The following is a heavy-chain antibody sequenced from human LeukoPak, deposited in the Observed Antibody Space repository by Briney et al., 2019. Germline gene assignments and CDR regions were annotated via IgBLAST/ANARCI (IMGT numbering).Heavy chain of an antibody. V-gene: IGHV3-48*01. J-gene: IGHJ4*02. CDR3: ASLYGDYVGGDY. CDR2: ISSSSII. CDR1: GFTFSSYS. D-gene: IGHD4-17*01. Sequence: GGSLRLSCAASGFTFSSYSMNWVRQAPGKGLEWVSCISSSSIIYYADSVKGRFTISRDNAKNSLYLQMNSLRAEDTAVYYCASLYGDYVGGDYWGQGTLVTVSS.